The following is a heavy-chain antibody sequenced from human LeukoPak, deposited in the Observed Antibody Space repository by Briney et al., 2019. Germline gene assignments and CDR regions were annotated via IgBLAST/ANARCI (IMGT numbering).Heavy chain of an antibody. J-gene: IGHJ4*02. Sequence: PGRSLRLSCAASGFTFSSYAMHWVRQAPGKRLEWVAVVISYDGSNKYYADSVKGRFTISRDNSKNTLYLQMNSLRAEDTAVYYCARDSTDGVIPRELHPPFDYWGQGTLVTVSS. V-gene: IGHV3-30-3*01. CDR1: GFTFSSYA. D-gene: IGHD1-7*01. CDR3: ARDSTDGVIPRELHPPFDY. CDR2: ISYDGSNK.